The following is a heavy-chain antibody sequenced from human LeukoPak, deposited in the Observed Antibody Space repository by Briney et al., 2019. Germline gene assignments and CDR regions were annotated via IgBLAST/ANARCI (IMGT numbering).Heavy chain of an antibody. CDR2: IYTSGST. CDR1: GGSISSGSYY. CDR3: ARDHPDYGDYCFDY. D-gene: IGHD4-17*01. V-gene: IGHV4-61*02. Sequence: SQTLSLTCTVSGGSISSGSYYWSWIRQPARKGLEWIGRIYTSGSTNYNPSLKSRVTISVDTSKNQFSLKLSSVTAADTAVYYSARDHPDYGDYCFDYWGQGTLVTVSP. J-gene: IGHJ4*02.